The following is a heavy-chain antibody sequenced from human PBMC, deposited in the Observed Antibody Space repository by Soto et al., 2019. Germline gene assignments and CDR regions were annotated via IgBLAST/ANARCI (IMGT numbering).Heavy chain of an antibody. Sequence: QVQLVQSGAEVKKPGSSVKVSCKASGGTFSSYAISWVRQAPGQGLEWMGGIIPIFGTANYAQKFQGRVTITAXXSXSXXYRELSSLRSEDTAVYYCARDRGYYYDSSRSKFDYWGQGTLVTVSS. CDR1: GGTFSSYA. CDR2: IIPIFGTA. D-gene: IGHD3-22*01. V-gene: IGHV1-69*12. J-gene: IGHJ4*02. CDR3: ARDRGYYYDSSRSKFDY.